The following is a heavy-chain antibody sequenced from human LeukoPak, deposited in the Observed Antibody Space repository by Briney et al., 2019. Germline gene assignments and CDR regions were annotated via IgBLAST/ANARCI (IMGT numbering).Heavy chain of an antibody. D-gene: IGHD3-22*01. V-gene: IGHV4-34*01. CDR2: INHSGST. Sequence: SETLSLTCAVYGGSFSGYYWSWIRQPPGKGLEWIGEINHSGSTNHNPSLKSRVTISVDTPKNQFSLKLSSVTAADTAVYYCARGRNGEGLVVVTIQYYFDYWGQGTLVTVSS. J-gene: IGHJ4*02. CDR1: GGSFSGYY. CDR3: ARGRNGEGLVVVTIQYYFDY.